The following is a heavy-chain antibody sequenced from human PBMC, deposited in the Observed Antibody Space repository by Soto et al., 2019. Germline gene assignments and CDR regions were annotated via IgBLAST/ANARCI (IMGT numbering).Heavy chain of an antibody. CDR2: IYYSGST. D-gene: IGHD5-12*01. J-gene: IGHJ4*02. V-gene: IGHV4-31*03. Sequence: SETLSLTCTVSGGSISSGGYYWSWIRQHPGKGLEWIGYIYYSGSTYYNPSLKSRVTISVDTSKNQFSLKLSSVTAADTAVYYCARSAIKLHFDYWGQGTLVTVSS. CDR3: ARSAIKLHFDY. CDR1: GGSISSGGYY.